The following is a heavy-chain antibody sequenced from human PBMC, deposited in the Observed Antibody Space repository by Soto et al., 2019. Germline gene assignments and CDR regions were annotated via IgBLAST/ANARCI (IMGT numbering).Heavy chain of an antibody. CDR1: GGSSRSYY. D-gene: IGHD3-16*02. J-gene: IGHJ6*02. CDR2: FYHSGNS. Sequence: KPTGTLSLTCRVPGGSSRSYYWSWIRQSPEKGLEWIGYFYHSGNSNYNPSLKSRVTISVDTSKNQLSLSLRSVTAADTAVYFCARISSLSPYRYVPGGLHVWGPGITVTLSS. V-gene: IGHV4-59*01. CDR3: ARISSLSPYRYVPGGLHV.